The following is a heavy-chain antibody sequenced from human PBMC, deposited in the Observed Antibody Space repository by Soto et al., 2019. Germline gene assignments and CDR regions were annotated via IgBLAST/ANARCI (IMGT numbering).Heavy chain of an antibody. J-gene: IGHJ4*02. CDR1: GGSTSSDNY. D-gene: IGHD3-16*01. Sequence: SETLSLTCTVSGGSTSSDNYWSWIRQPPGKGLEWIGHIYYSGNTDYNPSLKSRLAISIDTSKNQFSLKLSSVTAADTAVYFCAREGGESSDGLYYFGPWGQGSLVTVSS. V-gene: IGHV4-30-4*01. CDR2: IYYSGNT. CDR3: AREGGESSDGLYYFGP.